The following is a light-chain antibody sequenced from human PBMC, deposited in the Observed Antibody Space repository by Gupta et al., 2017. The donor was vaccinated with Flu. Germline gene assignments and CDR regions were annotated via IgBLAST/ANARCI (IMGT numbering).Light chain of an antibody. J-gene: IGLJ2*01. Sequence: QSALTQPASASGSPGPSHTISCTGTSSDVGALNYVSWYQQQPAKPPKLMIYEVSKRPAGVSNRFSDSKSGNTASLTISVLQAEDESDYYCRSDTTISHVLFGGGTKLTVL. CDR3: RSDTTISHVL. CDR2: EVS. V-gene: IGLV2-14*01. CDR1: SSDVGALNY.